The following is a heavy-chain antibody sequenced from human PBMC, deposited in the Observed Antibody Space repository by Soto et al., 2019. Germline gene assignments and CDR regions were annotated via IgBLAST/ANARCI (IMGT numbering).Heavy chain of an antibody. Sequence: PGGSLRLSCAASGFTFSSYAMSWVRQAPGKGLEWVSAISGRGGSTYYADSVNGRFTISRDNSKNTLNLQMNSLRAEDTAVYYCAPLGTSLSNWFDPWGQGTLVTVSS. J-gene: IGHJ5*02. D-gene: IGHD2-2*01. CDR3: APLGTSLSNWFDP. CDR1: GFTFSSYA. V-gene: IGHV3-23*01. CDR2: ISGRGGST.